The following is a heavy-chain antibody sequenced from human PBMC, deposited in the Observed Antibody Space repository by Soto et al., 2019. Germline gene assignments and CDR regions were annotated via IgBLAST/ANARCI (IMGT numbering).Heavy chain of an antibody. Sequence: PSQTLSLTCAISGDSVSSNSAAWNWIRQSPSRGLEWLGRTYYRSKWYNDYAVSVKSRITINPDTSKNQFSLQLNSVTPEDTAVYYCARALVVVVPVAPYYYYYYMDVWGKGTTVTVSS. J-gene: IGHJ6*03. CDR2: TYYRSKWYN. CDR1: GDSVSSNSAA. D-gene: IGHD2-2*01. V-gene: IGHV6-1*01. CDR3: ARALVVVVPVAPYYYYYYMDV.